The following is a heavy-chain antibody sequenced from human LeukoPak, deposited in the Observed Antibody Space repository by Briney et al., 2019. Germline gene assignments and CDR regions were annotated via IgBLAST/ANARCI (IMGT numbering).Heavy chain of an antibody. CDR2: ISAYNGNT. J-gene: IGHJ5*02. CDR3: ARDRNSDWAQGWFDP. D-gene: IGHD6-19*01. Sequence: ASVKVSCKASGYTFTSYGISWVRQAPGQGLEWMGWISAYNGNTNYAQKLQGRVTMTTDTSTSTAYMELRSLRSDDTAVYYCARDRNSDWAQGWFDPWGQGTLVTVSS. CDR1: GYTFTSYG. V-gene: IGHV1-18*01.